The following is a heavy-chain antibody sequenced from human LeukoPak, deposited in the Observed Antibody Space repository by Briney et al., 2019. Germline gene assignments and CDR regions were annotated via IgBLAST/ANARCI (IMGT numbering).Heavy chain of an antibody. CDR2: ISSSGSTI. D-gene: IGHD2-15*01. CDR3: EAAGYCSGGSCYSFDY. Sequence: GGSLRLSCAASGFTCSSYEMNWVRQAPGKGLEWVSYISSSGSTIYYADSVKGRFTISRDNAKNSLYLQMNSLRAEDTAVYYCEAAGYCSGGSCYSFDYWGQGTLVTVSS. CDR1: GFTCSSYE. J-gene: IGHJ4*02. V-gene: IGHV3-48*03.